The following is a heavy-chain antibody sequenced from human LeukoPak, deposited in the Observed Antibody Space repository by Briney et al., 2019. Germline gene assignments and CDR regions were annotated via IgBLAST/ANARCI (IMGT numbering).Heavy chain of an antibody. Sequence: PSETLSLTCTVSGGSISSSVYYWGWVRQAPGKGLEWVSSIDIGGGTTYYADSVKGRFTISRDNSKNTLYLQMNSLRAEDTALYFCANEVRPNDYWGRGTLVTVSS. D-gene: IGHD4/OR15-4a*01. CDR2: IDIGGGTT. V-gene: IGHV3-23*01. J-gene: IGHJ4*02. CDR3: ANEVRPNDY. CDR1: GGSISSSVYY.